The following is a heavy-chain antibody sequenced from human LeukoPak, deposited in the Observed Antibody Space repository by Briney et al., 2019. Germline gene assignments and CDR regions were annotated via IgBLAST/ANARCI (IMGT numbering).Heavy chain of an antibody. CDR3: ARVGYCSGGSCYFISSGAFDI. CDR2: IYYSGST. D-gene: IGHD2-15*01. Sequence: SETLSLTCTVSGGSISSYYWSRIRQPPGKGLEWIGYIYYSGSTNYNPSLKSRVTISVDTSKNQFSLKLSSVTAADTAVYYCARVGYCSGGSCYFISSGAFDIWGQGTMVTVSS. CDR1: GGSISSYY. J-gene: IGHJ3*02. V-gene: IGHV4-59*01.